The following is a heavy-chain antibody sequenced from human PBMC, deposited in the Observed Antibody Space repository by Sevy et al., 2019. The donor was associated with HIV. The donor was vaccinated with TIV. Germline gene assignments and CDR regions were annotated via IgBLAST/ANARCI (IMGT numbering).Heavy chain of an antibody. Sequence: GGSLRLSCAVSGFTFSNAWMNWVRQAPGKGLEWVGRIKSKTDGGTTDYAAPVKGRFTISRDDSKNKLYMQMNSLKTEDTAVYYCTDGGYSGSPRAFDIWGQGTMVTVS. CDR2: IKSKTDGGTT. V-gene: IGHV3-15*07. CDR3: TDGGYSGSPRAFDI. J-gene: IGHJ3*02. CDR1: GFTFSNAW. D-gene: IGHD1-26*01.